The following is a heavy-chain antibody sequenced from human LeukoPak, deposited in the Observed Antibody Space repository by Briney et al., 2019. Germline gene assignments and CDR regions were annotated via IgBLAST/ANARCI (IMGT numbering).Heavy chain of an antibody. Sequence: PGGSLRLSCAASGFTFSSYSMNWVRQAPGKGLEWVSSISSSSSYIYYADSVKGRFTISRDNAKNSLYLQMNSLRAEDTAVYYCASTPRDYYDSSGDYWGQGTLVTVSS. D-gene: IGHD3-22*01. CDR2: ISSSSSYI. CDR1: GFTFSSYS. CDR3: ASTPRDYYDSSGDY. J-gene: IGHJ4*02. V-gene: IGHV3-21*01.